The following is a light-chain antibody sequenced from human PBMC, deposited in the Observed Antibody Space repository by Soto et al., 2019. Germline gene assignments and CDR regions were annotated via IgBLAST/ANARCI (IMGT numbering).Light chain of an antibody. CDR1: RGIGST. V-gene: IGKV3-15*01. CDR3: QHYVTWPLA. CDR2: DTS. Sequence: EVVMTQSPATLSVSPGERATLSCRASRGIGSTLAWYQQKPGQTPRLLIYDTSTRATGVPARVIGSASGTEFTLTITSLQAEDFAIYYCQHYVTWPLAFGGGTRVENK. J-gene: IGKJ4*01.